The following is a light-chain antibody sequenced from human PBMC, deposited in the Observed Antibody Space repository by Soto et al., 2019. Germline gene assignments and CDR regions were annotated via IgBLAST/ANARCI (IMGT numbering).Light chain of an antibody. CDR3: QQYNRYST. Sequence: DIPMTQSPSTLSASVGDRVTITCRASQSISTYLAWYQQKPGKAPNLLIYKASSLESGVPSRFSGSGSGTDFTLTISSLQPDDFATYYCQQYNRYSTFGQGTKVEIK. J-gene: IGKJ1*01. CDR2: KAS. V-gene: IGKV1-5*03. CDR1: QSISTY.